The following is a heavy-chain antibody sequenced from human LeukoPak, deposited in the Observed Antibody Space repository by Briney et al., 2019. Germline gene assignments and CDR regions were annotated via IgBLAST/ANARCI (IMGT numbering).Heavy chain of an antibody. J-gene: IGHJ3*02. CDR2: IYFSGTT. V-gene: IGHV4-59*01. CDR1: GGSISSYY. Sequence: PSEPLSLTCTVSGGSISSYYWNCIRQFPGKGLEWIGRIYFSGTTNYNPSLKSRATISVDTSKKQFSLKLSSVTAADTAVYYCARGIAAAGMAFDIWGQGTMVTVSS. D-gene: IGHD6-13*01. CDR3: ARGIAAAGMAFDI.